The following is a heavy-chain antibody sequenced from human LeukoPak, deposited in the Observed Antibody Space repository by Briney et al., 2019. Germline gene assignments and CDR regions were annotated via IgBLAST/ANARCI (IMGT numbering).Heavy chain of an antibody. CDR3: ARGPGGWYGSYWFDP. V-gene: IGHV1-2*02. CDR1: GYTFTGYY. D-gene: IGHD6-19*01. Sequence: ASVKVSCKASGYTFTGYYMHWVRQAPGQGFEWMGWINPNSGGTNYAQKFQGRVTMTRDTSISTAYMELSRLRSDDTAVYYCARGPGGWYGSYWFDPWGPGTLVPVSS. J-gene: IGHJ5*02. CDR2: INPNSGGT.